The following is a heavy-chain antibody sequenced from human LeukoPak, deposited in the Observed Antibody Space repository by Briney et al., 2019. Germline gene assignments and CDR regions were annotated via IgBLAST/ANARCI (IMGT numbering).Heavy chain of an antibody. D-gene: IGHD3-22*01. CDR3: ARDAPDAIPMIGREDYNNWLDP. CDR1: GYTFTSYY. V-gene: IGHV1-46*01. Sequence: ASVKVSCKASGYTFTSYYMHWVRQTPGQGLERMGVINPSGGSTRYAKKFQGRVTMTRDTSTSTVYMELSSLRSEDTAVYYCARDAPDAIPMIGREDYNNWLDPWGQGTLVTVPS. CDR2: INPSGGST. J-gene: IGHJ5*02.